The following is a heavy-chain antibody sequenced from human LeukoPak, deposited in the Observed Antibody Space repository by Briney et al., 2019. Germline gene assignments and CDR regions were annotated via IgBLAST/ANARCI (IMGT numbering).Heavy chain of an antibody. CDR1: GFRLTTYG. Sequence: LPGGSLTLSCELSGFRLTTYGMLWVRPPPPKGLAGVALIRSKGINTYYGGSVKGRFTISRDISKSTLYLQMNRLTTDDTALYFGEKDRPLNAGFDAWGQGSLVIVSS. V-gene: IGHV3-30*02. CDR2: IRSKGINT. J-gene: IGHJ5*02. CDR3: EKDRPLNAGFDA.